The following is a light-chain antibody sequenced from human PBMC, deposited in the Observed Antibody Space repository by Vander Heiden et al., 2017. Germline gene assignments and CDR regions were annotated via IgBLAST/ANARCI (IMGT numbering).Light chain of an antibody. V-gene: IGKV1-5*01. CDR1: QSISSW. CDR2: DAS. CDR3: QQDNSPTWT. Sequence: DIQMTQSPSTLSASVGDRVTITCRASQSISSWLAWYQQKPGKAPKLLIYDASSLESGVPSRFSGSGSGTEFTLTISSLQPDDFATYYCQQDNSPTWTFGQGTKVXIK. J-gene: IGKJ1*01.